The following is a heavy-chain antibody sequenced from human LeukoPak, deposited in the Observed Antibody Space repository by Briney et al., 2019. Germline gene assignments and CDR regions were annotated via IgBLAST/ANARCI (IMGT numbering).Heavy chain of an antibody. CDR2: IYYSGST. V-gene: IGHV4-39*01. D-gene: IGHD3-16*02. Sequence: SEALSLTCTVSGGSISSSSYYWGWIRQPPGKGLEWIGSIYYSGSTYYNPSLKSRVTISVDTSKNQFSLKLSSVTAADTAVYYCARLGMFGGAIVMPPYFDYWGQGTLVTVSS. CDR3: ARLGMFGGAIVMPPYFDY. J-gene: IGHJ4*02. CDR1: GGSISSSSYY.